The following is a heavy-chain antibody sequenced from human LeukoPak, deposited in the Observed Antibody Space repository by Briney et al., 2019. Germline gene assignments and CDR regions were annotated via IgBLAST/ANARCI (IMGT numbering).Heavy chain of an antibody. CDR3: ARNRRWFDP. J-gene: IGHJ5*02. CDR2: INHSGST. Sequence: PSETLSLTCAVYGGSFSGYYWSWIRQPPGKGLEWIGEINHSGSTNYNPSLKSRVTISVDTSKNQFSLKLSSVTGADTAVYYCARNRRWFDPWGQGTLVTVSS. V-gene: IGHV4-34*01. CDR1: GGSFSGYY. D-gene: IGHD2/OR15-2a*01.